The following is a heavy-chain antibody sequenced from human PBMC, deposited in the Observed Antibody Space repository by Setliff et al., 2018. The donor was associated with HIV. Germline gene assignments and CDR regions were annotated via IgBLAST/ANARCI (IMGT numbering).Heavy chain of an antibody. J-gene: IGHJ4*02. Sequence: PGGSLRLSCTGSGFNFADYGISWFRQAPGKGLEWVSFIRSKAHGGTIEYAASVKGRFTISRDDSKTIAYLQINNLRRDDTAMYYCATQVWSNMDYWGQGTLVTVSS. CDR3: ATQVWSNMDY. CDR2: IRSKAHGGTI. CDR1: GFNFADYG. D-gene: IGHD2-21*01. V-gene: IGHV3-49*03.